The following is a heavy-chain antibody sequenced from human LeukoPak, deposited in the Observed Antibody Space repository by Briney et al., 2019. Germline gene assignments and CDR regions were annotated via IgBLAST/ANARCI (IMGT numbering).Heavy chain of an antibody. CDR1: GFTFSAYN. D-gene: IGHD6-19*01. Sequence: GGSLRLSCAASGFTFSAYNMNWVRRTPGKGLEWVSSITTSSSYMFYADSVRGRFTISRDNAENSLYLQMNSLRDEDTAVYYCARDPYSGGYGAYYYYYMDVWGKGTTITVSS. J-gene: IGHJ6*03. CDR2: ITTSSSYM. CDR3: ARDPYSGGYGAYYYYYMDV. V-gene: IGHV3-21*01.